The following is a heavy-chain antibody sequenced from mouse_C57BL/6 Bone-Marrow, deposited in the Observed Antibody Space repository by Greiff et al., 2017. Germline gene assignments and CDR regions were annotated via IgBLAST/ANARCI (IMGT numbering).Heavy chain of an antibody. CDR3: ARLWSYYFDY. D-gene: IGHD1-1*02. V-gene: IGHV1-26*01. CDR1: GYTFTDYY. J-gene: IGHJ2*01. Sequence: EVKLQESGPELVKPGASVKISCKASGYTFTDYYMNWVKQSHGKSLEWIGDINPNNGGTSYNQKFKGKATLTVDKSSSTAYMELRSLTSEDSAVYYCARLWSYYFDYWGQGTTLTVSS. CDR2: INPNNGGT.